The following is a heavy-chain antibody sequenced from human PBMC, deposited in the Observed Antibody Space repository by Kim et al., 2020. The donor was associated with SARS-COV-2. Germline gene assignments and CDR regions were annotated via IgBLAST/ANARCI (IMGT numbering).Heavy chain of an antibody. J-gene: IGHJ4*02. Sequence: ENHYVDSVRGRFTISRDNAKNSLDLQMTSPRDEDTAVYYCAREKAAADYWGQGTLVTVSS. D-gene: IGHD6-13*01. CDR2: EN. CDR3: AREKAAADY. V-gene: IGHV3-7*03.